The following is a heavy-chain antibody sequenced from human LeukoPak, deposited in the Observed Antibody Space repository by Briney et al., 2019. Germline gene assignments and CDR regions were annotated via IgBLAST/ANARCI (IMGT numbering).Heavy chain of an antibody. Sequence: SETLSLTCTVSGGSISSYYWSWIRQPPGKGLEWIGYIYYSGSTNYNPSLKSRVTISVHTSKNQFSLNLSSVTAADTAVYYCARGSRNNWFDPWGQGTLVTVSS. CDR1: GGSISSYY. D-gene: IGHD6-13*01. V-gene: IGHV4-59*01. J-gene: IGHJ5*02. CDR3: ARGSRNNWFDP. CDR2: IYYSGST.